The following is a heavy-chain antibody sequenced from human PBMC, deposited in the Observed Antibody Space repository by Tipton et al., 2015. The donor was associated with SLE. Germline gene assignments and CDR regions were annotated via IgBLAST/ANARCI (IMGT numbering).Heavy chain of an antibody. CDR3: ARVHRGSGQAAAGDY. CDR1: GGSFRGYY. D-gene: IGHD6-13*01. V-gene: IGHV4-34*01. Sequence: TLSLTCAVYGGSFRGYYWSWIRQPPGKGLEWIGEINHRGSTNYNPSLKSRVTITVDTSKNQFSMKLSSVTAADTAVYYCARVHRGSGQAAAGDYWGQGSLVTVSS. CDR2: INHRGST. J-gene: IGHJ4*02.